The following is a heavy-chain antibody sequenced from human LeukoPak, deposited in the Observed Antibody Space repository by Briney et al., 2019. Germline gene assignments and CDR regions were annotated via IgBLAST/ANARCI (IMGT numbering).Heavy chain of an antibody. CDR1: GFTFSSYS. D-gene: IGHD1-26*01. CDR3: ARADELQAWADI. J-gene: IGHJ3*02. V-gene: IGHV3-48*04. CDR2: ISSSSSTI. Sequence: GGFLRLSCAASGFTFSSYSMNWVRQAPGKGLEWVSYISSSSSTIYYADSVKGRFTISRDNAKNSLYLQMNSLRAEDTAVYYCARADELQAWADIWGQGTMVTVSS.